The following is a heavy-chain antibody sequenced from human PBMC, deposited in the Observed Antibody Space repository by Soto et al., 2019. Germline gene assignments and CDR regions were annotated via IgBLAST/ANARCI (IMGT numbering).Heavy chain of an antibody. J-gene: IGHJ5*02. CDR1: GFSLSTSGMR. V-gene: IGHV2-70*04. Sequence: GSGPTLVNPTQTLTLTCTFSGFSLSTSGMRVSWIRQPTGKALEWLARIDWDDDKLYSTSLKTRLTISKDTSKNQLVLTLTNMDPVDTATYYCARSIVAAGKRWFDPWGQGTLVTVSS. D-gene: IGHD6-13*01. CDR2: IDWDDDK. CDR3: ARSIVAAGKRWFDP.